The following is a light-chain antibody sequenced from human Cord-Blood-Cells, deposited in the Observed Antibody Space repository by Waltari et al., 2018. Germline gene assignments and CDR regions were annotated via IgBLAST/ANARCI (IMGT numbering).Light chain of an antibody. J-gene: IGLJ2*01. CDR2: DVS. V-gene: IGLV2-14*01. Sequence: QSALTQPAPVSGSPGQSITISCTGTSSDVGGYNYVSWYQQHPGKAPKLMIYDVSNRPSVVSNRFSGSKSGNTASLTISGLQAEDEADYYCSSYTSSSTVVFGGGTKLTVL. CDR3: SSYTSSSTVV. CDR1: SSDVGGYNY.